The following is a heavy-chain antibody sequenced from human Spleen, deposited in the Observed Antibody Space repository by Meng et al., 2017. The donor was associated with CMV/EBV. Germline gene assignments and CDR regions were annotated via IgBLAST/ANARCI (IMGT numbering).Heavy chain of an antibody. CDR2: IKQDGSEK. J-gene: IGHJ6*02. Sequence: GGSLRLSCAASGFTLSSYEMNWVRQAPGKGLEWVANIKQDGSEKYYVDSVKGRFTISRDNAKNSLYLQMNSLRAEDTAVYYCAGGGRYPYYDFWSGYFPLDVWGQGTTVTVSS. CDR3: AGGGRYPYYDFWSGYFPLDV. CDR1: GFTLSSYE. V-gene: IGHV3-7*01. D-gene: IGHD3-3*01.